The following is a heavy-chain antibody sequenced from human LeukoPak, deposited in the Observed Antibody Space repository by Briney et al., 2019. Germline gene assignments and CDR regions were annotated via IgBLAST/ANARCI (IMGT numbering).Heavy chain of an antibody. CDR3: ARRAGAYSHPYDY. Sequence: GGSLRLSCTVSGFTVSSNSMSWVRQAPGEGLEWVSFIFSSTHYSDSVKGRFTISRDNPKNTLYLQMNSRRAEDTAVYYCARRAGAYSHPYDYWGQGTLVTVSS. D-gene: IGHD4/OR15-4a*01. V-gene: IGHV3-53*01. CDR1: GFTVSSNS. CDR2: IFSST. J-gene: IGHJ4*02.